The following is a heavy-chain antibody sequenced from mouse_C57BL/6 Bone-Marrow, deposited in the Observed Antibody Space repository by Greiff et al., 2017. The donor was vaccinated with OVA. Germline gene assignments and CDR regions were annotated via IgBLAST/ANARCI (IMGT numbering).Heavy chain of an antibody. Sequence: VQLKESGAELVRPGASVKLSCKASGYTFTDYYINWVKQRPGQGLEWIARIYPGSGNTYYNEKFKGKATLTAEKSSSTAYMQLSSLTSEDSAVYFCARRPLYYYGSSYGYFDVWGTGTTVTVSS. CDR1: GYTFTDYY. CDR2: IYPGSGNT. V-gene: IGHV1-76*01. D-gene: IGHD1-1*01. J-gene: IGHJ1*03. CDR3: ARRPLYYYGSSYGYFDV.